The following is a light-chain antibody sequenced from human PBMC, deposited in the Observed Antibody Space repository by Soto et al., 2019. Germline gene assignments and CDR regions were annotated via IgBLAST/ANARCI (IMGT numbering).Light chain of an antibody. CDR1: QSVSSNY. CDR3: QQYGSSPST. V-gene: IGKV3-20*01. J-gene: IGKJ1*01. CDR2: GAS. Sequence: EIVLTQSPGTLSLSPGERATFSCRASQSVSSNYITWYQQKPGQAPRRLIFGASSRATGIPDRFSGSGSGTDFTLTISRLEPEDFAVYYCQQYGSSPSTFGQGTKVDIK.